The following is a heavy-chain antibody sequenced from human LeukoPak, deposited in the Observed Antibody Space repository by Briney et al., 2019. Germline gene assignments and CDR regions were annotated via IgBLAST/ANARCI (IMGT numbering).Heavy chain of an antibody. V-gene: IGHV4-4*07. J-gene: IGHJ5*02. CDR1: GGSISSYY. CDR2: IYTSGST. CDR3: ARAPSGYDILTGYYIGNWFDP. D-gene: IGHD3-9*01. Sequence: SETLSLTCTVSGGSISSYYWSWIRQPAGKGLEWIGRIYTSGSTNYNPSLKSRVTISVDTSKNQFSLKLSSVTAADTAVYYCARAPSGYDILTGYYIGNWFDPWGQGTLVTVSS.